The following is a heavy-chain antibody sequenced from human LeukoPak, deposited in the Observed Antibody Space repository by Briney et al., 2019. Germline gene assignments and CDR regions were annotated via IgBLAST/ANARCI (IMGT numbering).Heavy chain of an antibody. CDR2: ISYDGSNK. CDR3: ARDSGFSGTQRGEY. V-gene: IGHV3-30*04. Sequence: GGSLRLSCAASGFTFNNYAMHWVRQAPGKGLQWVAVISYDGSNKYYADSVKGRFTISRDNSKNTLYLQMNSLRAEDTAVYYCARDSGFSGTQRGEYWGQGTLVTVSS. J-gene: IGHJ4*02. CDR1: GFTFNNYA. D-gene: IGHD3/OR15-3a*01.